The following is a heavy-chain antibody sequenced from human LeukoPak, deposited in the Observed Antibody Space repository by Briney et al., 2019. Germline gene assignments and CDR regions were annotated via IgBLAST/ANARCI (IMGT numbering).Heavy chain of an antibody. Sequence: SETLSLTCNVSGVSLHSYYWNWIRQSPGKGLEWIGYVHYTGNNIYNPSLKGRVTLSIDTSKSQLSLSLTSVTAADTALYYCARGNFWSGFHGVDHWGQGTLVTVSS. CDR1: GVSLHSYY. CDR3: ARGNFWSGFHGVDH. V-gene: IGHV4-59*01. J-gene: IGHJ5*02. D-gene: IGHD3-3*01. CDR2: VHYTGNN.